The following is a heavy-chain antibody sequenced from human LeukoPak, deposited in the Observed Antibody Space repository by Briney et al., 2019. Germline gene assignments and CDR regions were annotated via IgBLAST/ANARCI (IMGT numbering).Heavy chain of an antibody. V-gene: IGHV4-4*02. CDR1: GGSISSSNW. Sequence: PSGTLSLTCAVSGGSISSSNWWSWVRQPPGKGLEWIGEIYHSGSTNYNPSLKSRVTISVDTSKNQFSLKLSSVTAADTAVYYCARNSYSSSWYWFDPWGQGTLVTVSS. D-gene: IGHD6-13*01. J-gene: IGHJ5*02. CDR2: IYHSGST. CDR3: ARNSYSSSWYWFDP.